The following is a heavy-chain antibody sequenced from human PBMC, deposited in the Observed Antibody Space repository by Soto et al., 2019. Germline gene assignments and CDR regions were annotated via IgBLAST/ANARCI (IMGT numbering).Heavy chain of an antibody. J-gene: IGHJ4*02. CDR2: IYYSGST. CDR1: GVSISSGGYY. Sequence: QVQLQESGPGLVKPSQTLSLTCTVSGVSISSGGYYWSWIRQHPGKGLEWIGYIYYSGSTYYNPSLESRVTISVDTSKNQCSLKLSSVTAADTAVYYCARDSSSSDFDYWGQGTLVTVSS. CDR3: ARDSSSSDFDY. V-gene: IGHV4-31*03. D-gene: IGHD6-6*01.